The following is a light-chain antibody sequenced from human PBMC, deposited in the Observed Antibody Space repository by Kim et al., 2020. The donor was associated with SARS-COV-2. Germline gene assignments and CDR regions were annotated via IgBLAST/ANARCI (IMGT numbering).Light chain of an antibody. CDR3: QQYNKWPLYT. CDR1: QSISGN. J-gene: IGKJ2*01. CDR2: DAS. V-gene: IGKV3-15*01. Sequence: EIVMTQSPATLSVSPGERATLSCRASQSISGNLAWYQQKPGQAPRLLIYDASTRATGIPARFSGSGSGTEFTLTISSLQSEDFAVYYCQQYNKWPLYTFGKGTKLEI.